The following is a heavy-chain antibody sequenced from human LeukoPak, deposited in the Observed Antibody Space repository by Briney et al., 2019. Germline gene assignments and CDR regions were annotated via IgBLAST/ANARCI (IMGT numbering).Heavy chain of an antibody. CDR3: ARGQLSGGGPAILTGYYNWFDP. V-gene: IGHV4-39*07. Sequence: SETLSLTCTVSGGSISSSSYSWGWIRQPPGKGLEWIGTFYYSGSTYYNPSLKSRVTISVDTSKNQFSLKLSSVTAADTAVYYCARGQLSGGGPAILTGYYNWFDPWGQGTLVTVSS. D-gene: IGHD3-9*01. CDR1: GGSISSSSYS. CDR2: FYYSGST. J-gene: IGHJ5*02.